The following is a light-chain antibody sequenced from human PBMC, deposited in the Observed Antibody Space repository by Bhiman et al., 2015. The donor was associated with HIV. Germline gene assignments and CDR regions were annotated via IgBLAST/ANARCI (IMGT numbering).Light chain of an antibody. Sequence: QSALTQPASVSGSPGQSITISCSGTNSDVAGYNYVSWYQQLPGKAPKVIIYDVSNRPSGVSNRFSGSKSGNTASLTISGLQAEDEAEYYCSSYTNINSWVFGGGTHVTVL. V-gene: IGLV2-14*03. J-gene: IGLJ3*02. CDR3: SSYTNINSWV. CDR1: NSDVAGYNY. CDR2: DVS.